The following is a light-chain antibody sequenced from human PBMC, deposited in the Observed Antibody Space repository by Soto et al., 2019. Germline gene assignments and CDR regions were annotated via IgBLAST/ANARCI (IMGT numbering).Light chain of an antibody. Sequence: EIVMTQSPAMLSVSPGERATLSCRASQNVNNRLAWYQQKAGQPPRLLIYCASTRATGIPARFSGSGSGTEFTLTIRSLQSEDFAVYYCQHFNSWPILFGQGTKVEIK. V-gene: IGKV3-15*01. CDR3: QHFNSWPIL. CDR2: CAS. J-gene: IGKJ1*01. CDR1: QNVNNR.